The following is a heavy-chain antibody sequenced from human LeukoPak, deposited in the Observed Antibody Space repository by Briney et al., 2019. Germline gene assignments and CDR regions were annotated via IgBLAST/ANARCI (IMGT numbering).Heavy chain of an antibody. J-gene: IGHJ4*02. V-gene: IGHV4-59*01. Sequence: SETLSLTCTVPGASISSYYWSWIRQPPGKGLEWIGYIYYSGSTNYNPSLKSRVTISVDTSKNQFSLKLNSVTAADTAVYYCARSRSSSWFLFDYWGQGTLVTVS. CDR1: GASISSYY. D-gene: IGHD6-13*01. CDR3: ARSRSSSWFLFDY. CDR2: IYYSGST.